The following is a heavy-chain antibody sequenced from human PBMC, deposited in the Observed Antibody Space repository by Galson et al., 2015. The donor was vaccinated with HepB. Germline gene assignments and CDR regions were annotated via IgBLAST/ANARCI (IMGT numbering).Heavy chain of an antibody. CDR3: ARVTPWSSSCYDALNI. D-gene: IGHD6-13*01. CDR2: ISYDGNHK. Sequence: SLRLSCAASGFTFSSYAMHWVRQAPGKGLEWVAVISYDGNHKYYADSVTGRFTISRDNSQNTLYLQMNSLRPEDTAMFYCARVTPWSSSCYDALNIWGQGAIVTGS. V-gene: IGHV3-30-3*01. CDR1: GFTFSSYA. J-gene: IGHJ3*02.